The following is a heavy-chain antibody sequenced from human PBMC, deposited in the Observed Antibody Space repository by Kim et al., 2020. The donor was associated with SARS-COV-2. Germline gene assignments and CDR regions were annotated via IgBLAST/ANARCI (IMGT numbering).Heavy chain of an antibody. CDR3: ASSGVEAAGRSSSGWLYYYYYYGLDV. D-gene: IGHD6-19*01. Sequence: ASVKVSCKASGYTFTSYDINWVRQATGQGLEWMGWMNPNSGNTGYAQKFQGRVTMTRNTSISTAYMERSSLRSEDTAVYYCASSGVEAAGRSSSGWLYYYYYYGLDVWGQGTTVTVSS. J-gene: IGHJ6*02. CDR2: MNPNSGNT. V-gene: IGHV1-8*01. CDR1: GYTFTSYD.